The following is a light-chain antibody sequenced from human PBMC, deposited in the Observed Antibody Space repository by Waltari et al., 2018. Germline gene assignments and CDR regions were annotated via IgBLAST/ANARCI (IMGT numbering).Light chain of an antibody. Sequence: DIQMTQSPSALSASVGARVTITCRASQTLSTSLNWYQHKPGKAPKVLIFLASNLQSGVPSRFSGSGSGSDFTLTITSLQPEDFATYYCQQSYSLPFTFGPGTTVDVK. V-gene: IGKV1-39*01. CDR1: QTLSTS. CDR2: LAS. J-gene: IGKJ3*01. CDR3: QQSYSLPFT.